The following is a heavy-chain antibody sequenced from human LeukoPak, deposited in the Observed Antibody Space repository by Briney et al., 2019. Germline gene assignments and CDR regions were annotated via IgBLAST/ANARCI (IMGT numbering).Heavy chain of an antibody. J-gene: IGHJ4*02. CDR3: ASGGSMVRGVNEDY. CDR2: MNPNSGNT. D-gene: IGHD3-10*01. V-gene: IGHV1-8*01. CDR1: GYTFTSYD. Sequence: GASVKVSCKASGYTFTSYDINWVRQATGQGLERMGWMNPNSGNTGYAQKSQGRVTMTRNTSISTAYMELSSLRSEGTAVYYCASGGSMVRGVNEDYWGQGTLVTVSS.